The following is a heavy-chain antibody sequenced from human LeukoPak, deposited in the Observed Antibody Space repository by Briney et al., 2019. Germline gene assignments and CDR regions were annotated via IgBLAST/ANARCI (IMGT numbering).Heavy chain of an antibody. Sequence: GGSVRLSCAASGFTFTSYWIHWVRQAPGKGLVWVSHINYDGSSTTYADSVKGRFTISRENAKNSLYLQMNSLRAGDTAVYYCARGPPIGYSSGCLDYWGQGTLVTVSS. CDR3: ARGPPIGYSSGCLDY. CDR2: INYDGSST. J-gene: IGHJ4*02. V-gene: IGHV3-74*01. D-gene: IGHD6-19*01. CDR1: GFTFTSYW.